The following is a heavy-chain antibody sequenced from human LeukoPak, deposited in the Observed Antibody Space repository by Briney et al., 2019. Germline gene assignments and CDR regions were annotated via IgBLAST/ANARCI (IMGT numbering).Heavy chain of an antibody. CDR2: IYYSGST. Sequence: PSETLSLTCTVSGGSISSYYWSWIRQPPGKGLEWIGYIYYSGSTNYNPSLKSRVTISVDTSKNQFPLKLSSVTAADTAVYYCAKGAAAYYYYMDVWGKGTTVTVSS. CDR1: GGSISSYY. D-gene: IGHD2-15*01. J-gene: IGHJ6*03. V-gene: IGHV4-59*01. CDR3: AKGAAAYYYYMDV.